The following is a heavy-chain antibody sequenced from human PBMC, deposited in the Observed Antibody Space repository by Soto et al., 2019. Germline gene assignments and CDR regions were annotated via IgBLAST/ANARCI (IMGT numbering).Heavy chain of an antibody. V-gene: IGHV5-51*01. J-gene: IGHJ5*02. CDR1: GYSFISYW. CDR2: IYPGDSDT. D-gene: IGHD5-18*01. Sequence: PGVPLKICCRGSGYSFISYWIGCVRKMPGKGLEWMGIIYPGDSDTRYSPSFQGQVTISADKSISTAYLQWSSLKASDTAMYYCARLFEDTAMATGWFDPWGQGTLVTVS. CDR3: ARLFEDTAMATGWFDP.